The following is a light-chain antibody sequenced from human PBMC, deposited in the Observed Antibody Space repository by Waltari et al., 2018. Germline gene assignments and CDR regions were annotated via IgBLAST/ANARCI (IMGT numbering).Light chain of an antibody. V-gene: IGLV2-14*03. Sequence: QSALTQPASVSGSPGQSITISCTGTSSDVGFYNYVSWYQHHPGKAPKLIIYDVIQWPSGVSDRFSGSKSGNTASLTISGLQAEDEADYYCSSYISSDTLELFGGGTSLTVL. CDR1: SSDVGFYNY. CDR3: SSYISSDTLEL. CDR2: DVI. J-gene: IGLJ2*01.